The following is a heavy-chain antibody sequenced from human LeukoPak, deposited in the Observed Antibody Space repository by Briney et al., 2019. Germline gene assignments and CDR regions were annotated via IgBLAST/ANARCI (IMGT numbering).Heavy chain of an antibody. D-gene: IGHD6-19*01. Sequence: SQTLSLTCTVSGGSISSGDYYWSWTRQPPGKGLEWIGYIYYSGSTYYNPSLKSRVTISVDTSKNQFSLKLSSVTAADTAVYYCARGGVLAVAGPIDYWGQGTLVTVSS. J-gene: IGHJ4*02. CDR3: ARGGVLAVAGPIDY. CDR1: GGSISSGDYY. CDR2: IYYSGST. V-gene: IGHV4-30-4*01.